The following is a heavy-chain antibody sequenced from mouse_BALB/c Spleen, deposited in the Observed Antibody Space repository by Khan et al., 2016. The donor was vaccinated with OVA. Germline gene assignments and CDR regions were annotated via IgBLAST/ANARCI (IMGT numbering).Heavy chain of an antibody. CDR2: VNPNNGDT. Sequence: VQLQQSGPDLVKPGASVKISCKASGYSFTVYYMHWVKQSHGKSPEWIGRVNPNNGDTNYNQKFKGQAILTVDTSSTTAYMQLRSLTSEDAAVFYCARGYEFFAYWGQGTLVTVSA. CDR3: ARGYEFFAY. CDR1: GYSFTVYY. J-gene: IGHJ3*01. D-gene: IGHD2-14*01. V-gene: IGHV1-18*01.